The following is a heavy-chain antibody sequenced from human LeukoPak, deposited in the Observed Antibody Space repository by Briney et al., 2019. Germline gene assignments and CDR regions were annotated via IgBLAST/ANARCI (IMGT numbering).Heavy chain of an antibody. Sequence: PRGSRRLSCAASGFTFSSYGMHWVRQAPGKGLEWVAVIWYDGCNKYYAESVKGRFTISRDNSKNTLYLQMNSLRAEDTAVYYCARLYGTYSGWFDPWGQGTLVTVSS. CDR3: ARLYGTYSGWFDP. CDR2: IWYDGCNK. D-gene: IGHD4-17*01. J-gene: IGHJ5*02. CDR1: GFTFSSYG. V-gene: IGHV3-33*01.